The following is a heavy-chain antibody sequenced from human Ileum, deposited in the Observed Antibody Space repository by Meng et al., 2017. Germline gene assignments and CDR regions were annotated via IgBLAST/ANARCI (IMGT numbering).Heavy chain of an antibody. CDR2: IIPILGIA. D-gene: IGHD3-3*01. J-gene: IGHJ4*02. CDR1: GGTFSSYT. Sequence: QVQLVQSVAEVKKPGSSVKVSCKASGGTFSSYTISWVRQAPGQGLEWMGRIIPILGIANYAQKFQGRVTITADKSTSTAYMELSSLRSEDTAVYYCARSSLGWPFLPFDYWGQGILVTVSS. CDR3: ARSSLGWPFLPFDY. V-gene: IGHV1-69*02.